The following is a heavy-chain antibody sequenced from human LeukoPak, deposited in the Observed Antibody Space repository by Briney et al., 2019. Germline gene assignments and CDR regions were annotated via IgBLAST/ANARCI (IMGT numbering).Heavy chain of an antibody. D-gene: IGHD2-2*01. CDR2: ITPILGIA. J-gene: IGHJ4*02. CDR1: GGTFSSYT. CDR3: ARGYCSSTSCYRSDY. V-gene: IGHV1-69*02. Sequence: ASVKVSCKASGGTFSSYTISWVRQAPGQGLEWMGRITPILGIANYAQKFQGRVTITADKSTSTAYMELSSLRSEDTAVYYCARGYCSSTSCYRSDYWGQGTLVTVSS.